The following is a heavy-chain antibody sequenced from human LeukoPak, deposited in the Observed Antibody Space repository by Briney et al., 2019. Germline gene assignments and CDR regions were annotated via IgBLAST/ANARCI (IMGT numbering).Heavy chain of an antibody. V-gene: IGHV4-34*01. CDR3: ARGRGYSYGWVYYYYYMDV. CDR2: INHSGST. J-gene: IGHJ6*03. Sequence: SETLSLTCAVYGGSFSGYYWSWIRQPPGKGLEWIGEINHSGSTNYNPSLKSRVTISVDTSKNQFSLKLSSVTAADTAVYYCARGRGYSYGWVYYYYYMDVWGKGTTVTVSS. D-gene: IGHD5-18*01. CDR1: GGSFSGYY.